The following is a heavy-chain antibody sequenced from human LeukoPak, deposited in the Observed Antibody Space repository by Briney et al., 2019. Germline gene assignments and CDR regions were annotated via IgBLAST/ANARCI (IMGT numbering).Heavy chain of an antibody. J-gene: IGHJ4*02. Sequence: GGSLRLSCAASGFTFSSYGMHWVRQAPGKGLEWVANIKQDGSEKYYVDSVKGRFTISRDNAKNSLYLQMNSLRAEDTAVYYCARETSGYDILTGYQYYFDYWGQGTLVTVSS. CDR2: IKQDGSEK. D-gene: IGHD3-9*01. V-gene: IGHV3-7*01. CDR1: GFTFSSYG. CDR3: ARETSGYDILTGYQYYFDY.